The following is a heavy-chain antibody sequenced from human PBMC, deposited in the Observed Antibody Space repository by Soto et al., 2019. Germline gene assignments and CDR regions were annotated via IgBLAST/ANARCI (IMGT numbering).Heavy chain of an antibody. CDR1: GGTFSSYT. V-gene: IGHV1-69*02. Sequence: SVKVSCKASGGTFSSYTISWVRQAPGQGFEWMGRIILILGISNYAQKFQGRVTITADKSTSTAYMELSSLRSEDTAVYYCAQLIVVPAAMGDAFDIWGQGTMVTVSS. CDR3: AQLIVVPAAMGDAFDI. J-gene: IGHJ3*02. CDR2: IILILGIS. D-gene: IGHD2-2*01.